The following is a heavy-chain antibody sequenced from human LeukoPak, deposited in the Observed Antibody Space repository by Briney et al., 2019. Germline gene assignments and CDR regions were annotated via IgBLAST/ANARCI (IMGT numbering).Heavy chain of an antibody. CDR1: GGSISSSSYY. V-gene: IGHV4-61*01. J-gene: IGHJ4*02. CDR2: IYYSGST. D-gene: IGHD5-24*01. CDR3: ARVEMATISL. Sequence: SETLSLTCTVSGGSISSSSYYWSWIRQPPGKGLEWIGYIYYSGSTNYNPSLKSRVTISVDTSKNQFSLKLSSVTAADTAVYYCARVEMATISLWGQGTLVTVSS.